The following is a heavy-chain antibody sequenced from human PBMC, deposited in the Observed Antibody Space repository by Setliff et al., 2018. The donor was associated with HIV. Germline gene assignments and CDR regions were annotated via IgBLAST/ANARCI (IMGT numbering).Heavy chain of an antibody. CDR1: GGPVSTYY. J-gene: IGHJ6*03. CDR3: ARHVKEVMTALWYYYYYMDV. Sequence: SETLSLTCTVSGGPVSTYYWSWIRQPAGKGLEWIGRFYVGGDTNYNPSLKSRVTISVDTSKSQFSLKLSSVTAADTAVYYCARHVKEVMTALWYYYYYMDVWGKGTTVTVSS. CDR2: FYVGGDT. D-gene: IGHD2-21*02. V-gene: IGHV4-4*07.